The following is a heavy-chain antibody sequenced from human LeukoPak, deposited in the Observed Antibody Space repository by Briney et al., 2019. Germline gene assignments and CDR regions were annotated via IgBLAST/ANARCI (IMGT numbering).Heavy chain of an antibody. D-gene: IGHD1-26*01. Sequence: PGGSLRLSCAASGFTVSSNYMSWVRQAPGKGLEWVSVIYSGGSTYYADSVKGRFTISRDNSKNTLYLQMNSLRAEDTAVYYCTTEDYGGSYYNYWGQGTLVTVSS. CDR2: IYSGGST. CDR1: GFTVSSNY. V-gene: IGHV3-53*01. J-gene: IGHJ4*02. CDR3: TTEDYGGSYYNY.